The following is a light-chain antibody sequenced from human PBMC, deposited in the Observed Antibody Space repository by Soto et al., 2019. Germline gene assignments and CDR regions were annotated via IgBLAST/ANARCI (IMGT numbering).Light chain of an antibody. CDR1: RDIDNY. CDR3: HQYNNRPFT. J-gene: IGKJ2*01. Sequence: DIQMTQSPSSLSASVGDRVTITCQASRDIDNYLNWYQQKPGKAPNLLIYDASNLETGVPLRFSGSRSGTHFTLTISSLQTEDIGTYYCHQYNNRPFTFGQGTKLENK. V-gene: IGKV1-33*01. CDR2: DAS.